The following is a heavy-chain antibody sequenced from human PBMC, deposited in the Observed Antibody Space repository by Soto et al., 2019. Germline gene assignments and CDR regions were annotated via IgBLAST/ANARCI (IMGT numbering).Heavy chain of an antibody. CDR1: GFTFSSYG. CDR2: INWNGGST. CDR3: ARGRGQWLVTYYFDY. J-gene: IGHJ4*02. D-gene: IGHD6-19*01. V-gene: IGHV3-20*01. Sequence: PGGSLRLSCAASGFTFSSYGMSWVRQAPGKGLEWVSGINWNGGSTGYADSVKGRFTISRDNAKNSLYLQMNSLRAEDTALYHCARGRGQWLVTYYFDYWGQGNLVTVSS.